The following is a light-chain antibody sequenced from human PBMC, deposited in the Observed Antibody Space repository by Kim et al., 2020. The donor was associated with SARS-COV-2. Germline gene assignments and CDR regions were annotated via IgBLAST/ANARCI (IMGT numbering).Light chain of an antibody. Sequence: ASVGDRVTLSCRASRTVTTFLNWYQQKPGKAPKLLIHTASKLQSGVPSRFTGSGSGTDFTLTINNLQPEDFATYYCQQSYTTPEYTFGQGTKLEI. CDR1: RTVTTF. CDR3: QQSYTTPEYT. V-gene: IGKV1-39*01. J-gene: IGKJ2*01. CDR2: TAS.